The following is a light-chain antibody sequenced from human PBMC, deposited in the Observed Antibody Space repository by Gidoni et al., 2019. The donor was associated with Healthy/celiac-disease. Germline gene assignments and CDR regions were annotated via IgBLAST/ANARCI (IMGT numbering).Light chain of an antibody. Sequence: QAVVTQEPSLTVSPGGTVTLTCGSSTGAVTSGHYPYWFQQKPGQAPRTLIYDTSNKHSWTPARFSGSLLGGKGALTLSGAQPEDEAEYYCMLSYRGAYWVFGGGTKLTVL. V-gene: IGLV7-46*01. CDR3: MLSYRGAYWV. CDR1: TGAVTSGHY. CDR2: DTS. J-gene: IGLJ3*02.